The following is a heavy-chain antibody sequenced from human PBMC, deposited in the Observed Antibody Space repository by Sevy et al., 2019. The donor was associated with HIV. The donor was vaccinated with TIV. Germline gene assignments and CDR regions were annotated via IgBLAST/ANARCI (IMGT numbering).Heavy chain of an antibody. CDR1: GFTFSGSA. CDR3: TRPYSSSSVSPFDY. Sequence: GGSLRLSCVASGFTFSGSAMHWVRQASGKGLEWVGRIRSKANSYATAYAASVKGRFTISRDDSKNTAYLQMNSLKTEDTAVYYCTRPYSSSSVSPFDYWGQGTLVTVSS. D-gene: IGHD6-6*01. J-gene: IGHJ4*02. CDR2: IRSKANSYAT. V-gene: IGHV3-73*01.